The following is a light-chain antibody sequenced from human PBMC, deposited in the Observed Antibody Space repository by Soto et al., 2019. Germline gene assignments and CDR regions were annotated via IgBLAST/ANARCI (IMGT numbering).Light chain of an antibody. Sequence: QPVLTQAPSASGTPGQRVTISCSGTNSNIGRNPFNWYQQLPGMAPKLLIYTNNQRPSGVPDRFSGSKSGTSASLAISGLQSEDEAIYYCATWEDSLNGVIFGGGTQLTVL. CDR2: TNN. CDR1: NSNIGRNP. V-gene: IGLV1-44*01. J-gene: IGLJ2*01. CDR3: ATWEDSLNGVI.